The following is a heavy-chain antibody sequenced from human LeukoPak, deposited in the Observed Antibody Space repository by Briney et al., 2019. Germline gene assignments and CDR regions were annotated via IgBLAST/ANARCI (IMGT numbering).Heavy chain of an antibody. CDR3: ARVGGTDSSGWSYYFDY. CDR2: IYYSGST. J-gene: IGHJ4*02. D-gene: IGHD6-19*01. Sequence: SETLSLTCTVSGGSISSGGSYWRWIRQHPGKGLEWIGYIYYSGSTYYNPSLKSRVTISVDTSKNQFSLKLSSVTAADTAVYYCARVGGTDSSGWSYYFDYWGQGTLVTVSS. V-gene: IGHV4-31*03. CDR1: GGSISSGGSY.